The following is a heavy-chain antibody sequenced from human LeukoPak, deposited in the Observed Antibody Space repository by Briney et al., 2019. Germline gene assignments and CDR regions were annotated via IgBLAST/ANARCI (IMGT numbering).Heavy chain of an antibody. V-gene: IGHV3-23*01. CDR2: ISGSGASK. CDR3: ANKGVPIGSGWFAY. Sequence: PGGSLRLSCAVSGFTSSNYAMSWVRQAPGKGLEWVSGISGSGASKYYADSVKGRFTISRDNSKNTLYLQMNTLRVEDTAVYYCANKGVPIGSGWFAYWGQGTLVTVSS. D-gene: IGHD6-19*01. CDR1: GFTSSNYA. J-gene: IGHJ5*01.